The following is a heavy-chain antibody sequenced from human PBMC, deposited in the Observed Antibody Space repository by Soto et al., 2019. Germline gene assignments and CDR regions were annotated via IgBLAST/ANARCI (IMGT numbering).Heavy chain of an antibody. CDR3: ATLNYGDNRAFDI. CDR1: GGSVSSTSYF. V-gene: IGHV4-39*01. CDR2: MHYSGTT. J-gene: IGHJ3*02. D-gene: IGHD4-17*01. Sequence: QLQLQESGPGLVKPSETLSLTCTVSGGSVSSTSYFWGWIRQPPGKGLEWIGSMHYSGTTYYSQPLKSRVTISVDTSKNQFSLKLTSVTAAETAVYYCATLNYGDNRAFDIWGQGTMVTVSS.